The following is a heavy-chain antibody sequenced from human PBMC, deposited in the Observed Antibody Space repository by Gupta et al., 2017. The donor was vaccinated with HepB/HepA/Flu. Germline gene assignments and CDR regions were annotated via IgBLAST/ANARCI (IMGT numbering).Heavy chain of an antibody. D-gene: IGHD2-2*01. CDR2: INHSGST. Sequence: QVQLQQWGAGLLKPSETLSLTCAVYGGSFSGYYWSWLRQPPGKGLEWTGEINHSGSTNYNPSLKSRVTISVDTSKNQFSLKLSSVTAADTAVYYCARKRSVVVPAAQPNWFDPWGQGTLVTVSS. CDR3: ARKRSVVVPAAQPNWFDP. CDR1: GGSFSGYY. V-gene: IGHV4-34*01. J-gene: IGHJ5*02.